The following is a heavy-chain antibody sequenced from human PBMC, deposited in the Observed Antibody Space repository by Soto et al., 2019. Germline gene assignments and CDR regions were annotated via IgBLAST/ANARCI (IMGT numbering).Heavy chain of an antibody. V-gene: IGHV3-21*01. J-gene: IGHJ4*02. CDR1: GFTFTRYS. CDR2: ISSTTNYI. Sequence: GGSLRLSXAASGFTFTRYSMNWVRQAPGKGLGWVSSISSTTNYIYYADSMKGRFTVSRDNAKNSVYLEMNSLSAEDTAVYYCARESEDLTSNFDYWGQGTLVTV. CDR3: ARESEDLTSNFDY.